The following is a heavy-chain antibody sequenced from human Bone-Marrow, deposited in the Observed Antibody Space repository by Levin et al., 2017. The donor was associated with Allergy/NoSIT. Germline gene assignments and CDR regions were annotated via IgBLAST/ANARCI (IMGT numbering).Heavy chain of an antibody. CDR3: ARLPFSDSWSSYYANAGFLEL. V-gene: IGHV1-46*01. CDR2: INPSGGDT. Sequence: PWASVKVSCKASGYTFSSYYILWVRQAPGQGLEWMGIINPSGGDTTYSQTFQDRVIMTRDTSTSTVYLELSSLRSEDTAVYYCARLPFSDSWSSYYANAGFLELWGRGTLLTVTS. CDR1: GYTFSSYY. J-gene: IGHJ2*01. D-gene: IGHD3-3*01.